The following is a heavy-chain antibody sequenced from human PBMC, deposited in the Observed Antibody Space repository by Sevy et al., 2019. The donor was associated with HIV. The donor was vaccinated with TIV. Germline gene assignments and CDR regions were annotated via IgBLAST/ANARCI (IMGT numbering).Heavy chain of an antibody. V-gene: IGHV3-11*01. CDR3: ARDGHCSSTSCYEDY. D-gene: IGHD2-2*01. Sequence: GSLRLSCAASGFTFSDYYMSWIRQAPGKGLEWDSYISSSGSTIYYADSVKGRFTISRDNAKNSLYLQMNSLRAEDTAVYYCARDGHCSSTSCYEDYWGQGTLVTVSS. J-gene: IGHJ4*02. CDR2: ISSSGSTI. CDR1: GFTFSDYY.